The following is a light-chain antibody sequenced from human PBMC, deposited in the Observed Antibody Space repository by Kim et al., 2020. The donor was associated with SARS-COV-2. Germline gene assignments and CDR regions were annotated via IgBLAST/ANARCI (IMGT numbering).Light chain of an antibody. CDR3: QQYNNWPPYT. CDR1: QSVSSK. J-gene: IGKJ2*01. Sequence: EILMTQSPATLSVSPGERATLSCRASQSVSSKLAWYQQKPGQAPRLLIYGASTRATGIPARFSGGGSGTEFTLTISSLQPEDFAVYYCQQYNNWPPYTFGQGTKLEI. CDR2: GAS. V-gene: IGKV3-15*01.